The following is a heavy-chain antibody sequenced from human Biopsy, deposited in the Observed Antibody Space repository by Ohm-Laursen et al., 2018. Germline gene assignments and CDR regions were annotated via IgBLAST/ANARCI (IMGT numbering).Heavy chain of an antibody. Sequence: SETLSLTCPVSGGSISNNNYYWGWIRQPPGKGLEWIGSIFYRGSTHYKPSLKSRVNISVDTSKNQFPLKLNSVTAADTAVYYCARDYDTSGYYYVSWGQGTLVTVSS. CDR3: ARDYDTSGYYYVS. J-gene: IGHJ5*02. CDR2: IFYRGST. V-gene: IGHV4-39*01. D-gene: IGHD3-22*01. CDR1: GGSISNNNYY.